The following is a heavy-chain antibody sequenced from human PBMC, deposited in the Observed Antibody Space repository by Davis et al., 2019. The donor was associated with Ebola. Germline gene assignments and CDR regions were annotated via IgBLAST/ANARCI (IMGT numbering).Heavy chain of an antibody. J-gene: IGHJ4*02. D-gene: IGHD1-1*01. CDR1: GFAFSNYV. CDR3: VREDNWAYHY. Sequence: GESLKISCAVSGFAFSNYVMSWVRQAPGKGLESVADIYPNGNAYHAKSMTGRFTISRDNSKNTLHLQMNNLRTDDTAVYFCVREDNWAYHYWGQGTVVTVSS. V-gene: IGHV3-53*01. CDR2: IYPNGNA.